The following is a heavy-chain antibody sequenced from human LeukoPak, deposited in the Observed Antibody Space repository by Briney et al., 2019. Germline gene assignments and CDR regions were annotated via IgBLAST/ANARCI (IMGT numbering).Heavy chain of an antibody. Sequence: SETLSLTCTVSGGSISSSSYYWGWIRQPSGKGLEWIGSIYYSGSTYYNPSLKSRVTISVDTSKNQFSLKLSSVTAADTAVYYCAGLRSYGYVDYWGQGTLVTVSS. V-gene: IGHV4-39*01. CDR3: AGLRSYGYVDY. J-gene: IGHJ4*02. CDR1: GGSISSSSYY. D-gene: IGHD5-18*01. CDR2: IYYSGST.